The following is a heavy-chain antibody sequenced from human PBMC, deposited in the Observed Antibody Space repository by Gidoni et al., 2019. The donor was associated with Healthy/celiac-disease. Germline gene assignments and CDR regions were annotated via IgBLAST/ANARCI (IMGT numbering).Heavy chain of an antibody. D-gene: IGHD2-15*01. V-gene: IGHV4-30-4*01. J-gene: IGHJ4*02. CDR3: ASRDCSGGSCYPTPFDY. Sequence: QVQLQESGPGLVKPSQTLSLTCTVAGGSISSGDYYWSWIRQPPGKGLEWIGYIYYSGSTYYNPSLKSRVTISVDTSKNQFSLKLSSVTAADTAVYYWASRDCSGGSCYPTPFDYWGQGTLVTVSS. CDR1: GGSISSGDYY. CDR2: IYYSGST.